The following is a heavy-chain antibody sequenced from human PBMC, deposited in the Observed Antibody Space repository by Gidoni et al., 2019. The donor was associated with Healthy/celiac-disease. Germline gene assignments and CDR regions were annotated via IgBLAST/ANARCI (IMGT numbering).Heavy chain of an antibody. V-gene: IGHV3-30-3*01. Sequence: QVQLVESGGGVVQPGRALRLSCAASGFPFSSYAMHWVRQAPGKGLGWVAVISYDGSNKYYADSVKGRFTISRDNSKNTLYLQMNSLRAEDTAVYYCARGTGELGGYFDYWGQGTLVTVSS. CDR2: ISYDGSNK. CDR3: ARGTGELGGYFDY. J-gene: IGHJ4*02. D-gene: IGHD1-7*01. CDR1: GFPFSSYA.